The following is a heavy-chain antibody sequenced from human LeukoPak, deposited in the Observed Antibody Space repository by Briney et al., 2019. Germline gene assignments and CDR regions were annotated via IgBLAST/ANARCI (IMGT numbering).Heavy chain of an antibody. Sequence: GGSLRLSCAASGFTFSSYAMSWVRQAPGKGLEWVSAISGSGGSTYYADSVKGRFTISRDNSKNTLYLQMNSLRAEDTAVYYCAKSSSYYYGPAYGNWFDPWGKGTLVTVSS. CDR2: ISGSGGST. CDR1: GFTFSSYA. CDR3: AKSSSYYYGPAYGNWFDP. V-gene: IGHV3-23*01. J-gene: IGHJ5*02. D-gene: IGHD3-10*01.